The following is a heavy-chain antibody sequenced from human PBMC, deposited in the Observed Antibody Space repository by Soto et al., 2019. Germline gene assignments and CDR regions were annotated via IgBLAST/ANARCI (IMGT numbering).Heavy chain of an antibody. CDR1: GYTFTSYG. CDR3: ARGLQLRYFDWLSTYYYGMDV. J-gene: IGHJ6*02. D-gene: IGHD3-9*01. CDR2: ISAYNGNT. V-gene: IGHV1-18*01. Sequence: ASVKVSCKASGYTFTSYGISWVRQAPGQGLEWMGWISAYNGNTNYAQKLQGRVTMTTDTSTSTAYMELRSLRSDDTAVYYCARGLQLRYFDWLSTYYYGMDVWGQGTTVTVS.